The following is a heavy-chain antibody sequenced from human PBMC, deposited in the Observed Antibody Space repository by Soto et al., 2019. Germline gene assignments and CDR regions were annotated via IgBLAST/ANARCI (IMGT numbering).Heavy chain of an antibody. CDR3: ATPPEALDTAMLKGLEH. CDR1: GGTFSNSA. D-gene: IGHD5-18*01. V-gene: IGHV1-69*13. CDR2: ILPIFGTP. J-gene: IGHJ5*02. Sequence: SVKVSCKASGGTFSNSAIIWVRQAPGQGLEWMGGILPIFGTPNYAQKFQGRLTISADEFSSTAYMELNILRSEDTAVYYCATPPEALDTAMLKGLEHWGQGSTVTVSS.